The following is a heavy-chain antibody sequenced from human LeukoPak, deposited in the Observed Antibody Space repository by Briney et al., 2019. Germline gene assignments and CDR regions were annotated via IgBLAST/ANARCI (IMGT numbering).Heavy chain of an antibody. J-gene: IGHJ4*02. CDR1: GGSFSGYY. CDR2: INHSGST. CDR3: ARHYYGSGSYSW. V-gene: IGHV4-34*01. Sequence: SETLSLTCAVYGGSFSGYYWSWIRQPPGKGLEWIGEINHSGSTNYNPSLKSRVTISVDTSKNQFSLKLSSVTAADTAVYYCARHYYGSGSYSWWGQGTLVTVSS. D-gene: IGHD3-10*01.